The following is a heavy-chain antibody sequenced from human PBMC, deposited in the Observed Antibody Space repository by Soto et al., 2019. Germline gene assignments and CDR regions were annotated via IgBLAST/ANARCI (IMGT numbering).Heavy chain of an antibody. CDR3: GRVPDY. J-gene: IGHJ4*02. Sequence: SETLSLTCTVSGGSISSYYWSWIRQPPGKGLEWIGYIYYSGSTYYNPSLKSRVTISVDRSKNQFSLKLSSVTAADTAVYYCGRVPDYWGQGILVTVSS. CDR2: IYYSGST. CDR1: GGSISSYY. V-gene: IGHV4-59*12.